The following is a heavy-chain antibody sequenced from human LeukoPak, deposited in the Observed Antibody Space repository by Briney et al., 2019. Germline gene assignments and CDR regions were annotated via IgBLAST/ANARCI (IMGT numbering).Heavy chain of an antibody. CDR1: GYTFTSYD. CDR3: ARVRGEYYYDSSGPLDY. V-gene: IGHV1-8*03. J-gene: IGHJ4*02. Sequence: ASVKVSCKASGYTFTSYDINWVRQATGQGLEWMGWMNPNSGNTGYAQKFQGRVTITRNTSISTAYMELSSLRSEDTAVYYCARVRGEYYYDSSGPLDYWGQGTLVTVSS. CDR2: MNPNSGNT. D-gene: IGHD3-22*01.